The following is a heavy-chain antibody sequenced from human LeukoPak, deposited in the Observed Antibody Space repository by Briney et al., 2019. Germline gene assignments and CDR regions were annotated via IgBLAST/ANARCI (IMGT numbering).Heavy chain of an antibody. CDR1: GGSISSYY. J-gene: IGHJ6*03. D-gene: IGHD2-2*01. Sequence: SETLSLTCTVSGGSISSYYWSWIRQPPGKGLEWIGYIYYSGSTNYNPSLKSRVTISVDTSKNQFSLKLSSVTASDTAVYYCARGCSSTSCSRSEYYYYYYYMDVWGKGPTVSVSS. CDR3: ARGCSSTSCSRSEYYYYYYYMDV. CDR2: IYYSGST. V-gene: IGHV4-59*01.